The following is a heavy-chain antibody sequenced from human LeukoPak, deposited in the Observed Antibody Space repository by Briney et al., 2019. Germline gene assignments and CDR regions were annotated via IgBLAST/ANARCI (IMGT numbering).Heavy chain of an antibody. CDR1: GFTFSGYS. J-gene: IGHJ6*02. Sequence: PGESLRLSCAASGFTFSGYSMSWVRQAPGKGPEWVSAISGSGGSTYYADSVKGRFTISRDNSKNTLYLQMNSLRAEDTAVYYCTARQGYGMDVWGQGTTVTVSS. V-gene: IGHV3-23*01. CDR2: ISGSGGST. CDR3: TARQGYGMDV.